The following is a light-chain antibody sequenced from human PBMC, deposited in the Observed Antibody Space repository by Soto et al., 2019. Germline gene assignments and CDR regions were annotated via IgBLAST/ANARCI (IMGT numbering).Light chain of an antibody. CDR3: QQRRNLIT. J-gene: IGKJ5*01. CDR1: QSVSSF. V-gene: IGKV3-11*01. Sequence: EVVLTQSPATLSLSPGERVTLSCRASQSVSSFLSWYQHKPGQAPRLLIYDASNRATGIPARFSGSGSGTDFTLTISSLEPEDFAIYYCQQRRNLITFGKGTRLEIK. CDR2: DAS.